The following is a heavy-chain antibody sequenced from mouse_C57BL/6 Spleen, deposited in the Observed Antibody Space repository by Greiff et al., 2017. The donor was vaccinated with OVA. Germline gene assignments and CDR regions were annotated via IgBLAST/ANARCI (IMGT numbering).Heavy chain of an antibody. Sequence: VQLQQSGPELVKPGASVKISCKASGYSFTDYNMNWVKQSNGKSLEWIGVINPNYGTTSYNQKFKGKATLTVDQSSSTAYMQLNSLTSEDSAIYYCARSGYYGSSWYFDVWGTGTTVTVSS. CDR3: ARSGYYGSSWYFDV. D-gene: IGHD1-1*01. J-gene: IGHJ1*03. CDR1: GYSFTDYN. CDR2: INPNYGTT. V-gene: IGHV1-39*01.